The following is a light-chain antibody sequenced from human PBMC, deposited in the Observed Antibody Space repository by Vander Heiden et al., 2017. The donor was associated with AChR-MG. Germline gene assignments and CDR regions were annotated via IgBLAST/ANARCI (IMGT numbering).Light chain of an antibody. CDR2: KDS. J-gene: IGLJ2*01. Sequence: SYELTQPPSVSVSPGQPASITCSGAKLGDKYACWSQQKPGQSPVLVIYKDSKRPSGIPERFSGSNSGNTATLTISGTQAMDEADYYCQEWDSSITVVFGGGTKLTVL. CDR1: KLGDKY. CDR3: QEWDSSITVV. V-gene: IGLV3-1*01.